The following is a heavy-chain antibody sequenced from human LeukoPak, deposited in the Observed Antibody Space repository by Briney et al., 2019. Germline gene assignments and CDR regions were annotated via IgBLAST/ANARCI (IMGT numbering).Heavy chain of an antibody. V-gene: IGHV2-5*01. CDR1: GFSLSTSGVG. CDR3: AHSLYYYDSSGYRNWCFDL. Sequence: SGPTLVNPTQTLTLTCTFSGFSLSTSGVGVGWIRQPPGKALEWLALIYWNDDKRYSPSLKSRLTITKDTSKNQVVLTMTNMDPVDTATYYCAHSLYYYDSSGYRNWCFDLWGRGTLVTVSS. CDR2: IYWNDDK. D-gene: IGHD3-22*01. J-gene: IGHJ2*01.